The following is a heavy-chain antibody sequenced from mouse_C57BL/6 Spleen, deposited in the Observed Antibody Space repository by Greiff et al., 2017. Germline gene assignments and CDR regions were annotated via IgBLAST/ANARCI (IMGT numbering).Heavy chain of an antibody. D-gene: IGHD1-1*01. CDR1: GYTFTDYE. V-gene: IGHV1-15*01. J-gene: IGHJ1*03. CDR3: TRGVIYYCGHWYFDV. CDR2: IDPETGGT. Sequence: QVQLKQSGAELVRPGASVTLSCKASGYTFTDYEMHWVKQTPVHGLEWIGAIDPETGGTAYNQKFKGKAILTADKSSSTAYMELRSLTSEDSAVYYCTRGVIYYCGHWYFDVWGTGTTVTVSS.